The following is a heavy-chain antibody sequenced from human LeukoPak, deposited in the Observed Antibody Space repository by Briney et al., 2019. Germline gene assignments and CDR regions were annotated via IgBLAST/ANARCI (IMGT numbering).Heavy chain of an antibody. V-gene: IGHV1-2*02. J-gene: IGHJ6*03. D-gene: IGHD6-19*01. CDR1: GYTFTDYY. Sequence: ASVKVSCKASGYTFTDYYMHGVRQAPGQGLEWMGWITPNSGGTNYAQKFQGRVPMTRDTSISTVYMELSKMKSDDTAVYYCARGWGSSGWYSPYHYMDVWGKGTTVTVSS. CDR3: ARGWGSSGWYSPYHYMDV. CDR2: ITPNSGGT.